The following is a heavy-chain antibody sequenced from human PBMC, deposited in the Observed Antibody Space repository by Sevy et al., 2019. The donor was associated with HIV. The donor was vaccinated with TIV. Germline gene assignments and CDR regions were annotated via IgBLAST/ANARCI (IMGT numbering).Heavy chain of an antibody. D-gene: IGHD2-2*02. CDR2: ISAGGGTT. J-gene: IGHJ4*02. CDR3: AKVPQASCSSTSCYSDY. Sequence: GGSLRLSCAASGFTFSIYAMTWVRQAPGKGLDWVSVISAGGGTTYYADSVKGRFPISRDNSRNTLYVQMNSLRAEDTAVYYCAKVPQASCSSTSCYSDYWGQRTLVTVSS. CDR1: GFTFSIYA. V-gene: IGHV3-23*01.